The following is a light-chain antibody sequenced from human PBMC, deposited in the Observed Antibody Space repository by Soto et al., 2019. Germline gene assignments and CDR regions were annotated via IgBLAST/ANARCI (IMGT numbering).Light chain of an antibody. CDR1: SSDVGGYNY. CDR3: SSYASSSTVV. J-gene: IGLJ2*01. Sequence: QSALTQPASVSGSPGQSITISCTGTSSDVGGYNYVSWYQQHPGKAPKLMIYEVGNRPSEVSNRFSGSKSGNTASLTISGLQAEDEADYYCSSYASSSTVVFGGGTKLTVL. V-gene: IGLV2-14*01. CDR2: EVG.